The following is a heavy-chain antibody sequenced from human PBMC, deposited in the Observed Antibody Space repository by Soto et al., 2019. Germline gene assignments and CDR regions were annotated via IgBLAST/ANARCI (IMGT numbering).Heavy chain of an antibody. CDR3: ARHGRNGDPLDY. D-gene: IGHD4-17*01. V-gene: IGHV4-39*01. CDR1: GGYISSSSYY. Sequence: SETLSLTCTVSGGYISSSSYYWGWIRQPPGKGLEWIGSIYYSGSTYYNPSLKSRVTISVDTSKNQFSLKLSSVTAADTAVYYCARHGRNGDPLDYWGQGTLVTVSS. J-gene: IGHJ4*02. CDR2: IYYSGST.